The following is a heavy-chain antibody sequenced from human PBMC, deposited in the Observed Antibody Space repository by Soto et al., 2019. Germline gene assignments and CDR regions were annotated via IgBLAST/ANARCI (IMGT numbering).Heavy chain of an antibody. J-gene: IGHJ6*02. Sequence: SETLSLTCTVSGGSVSSGSYYWSWIRQPPGKGLEWIGYIYYSGSTNYNPSLKSRVTISVDTSKNQFSLKLSSVTAADTAVYYCARVVDTAMAKYYHSYGMDVWGQGPTVTLSS. CDR1: GGSVSSGSYY. D-gene: IGHD5-18*01. V-gene: IGHV4-61*01. CDR3: ARVVDTAMAKYYHSYGMDV. CDR2: IYYSGST.